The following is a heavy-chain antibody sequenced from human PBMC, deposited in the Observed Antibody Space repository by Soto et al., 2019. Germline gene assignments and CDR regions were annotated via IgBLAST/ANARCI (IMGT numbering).Heavy chain of an antibody. CDR1: GGTFSSYA. CDR2: IIPIFGTA. CDR3: AREDYYGSGNYYTRGYGMDV. V-gene: IGHV1-69*01. J-gene: IGHJ6*02. D-gene: IGHD3-10*01. Sequence: QVQLVQSGAEVKKPGSSVKVSCKASGGTFSSYAISWVRQAPGQGLEWMGGIIPIFGTANYAQKFQGRVTITADESTSTAYMELSSLRSEDTAVYYCAREDYYGSGNYYTRGYGMDVWGQGTTVTVSS.